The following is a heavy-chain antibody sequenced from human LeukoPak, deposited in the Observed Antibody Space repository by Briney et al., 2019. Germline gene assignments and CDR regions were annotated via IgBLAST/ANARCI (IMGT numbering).Heavy chain of an antibody. CDR3: ARERASNNYNNWFDP. CDR2: INRGGST. J-gene: IGHJ5*02. V-gene: IGHV4-34*01. D-gene: IGHD4-11*01. Sequence: XTCAVYGDSFSDFYWSWIRQPPGKGLEWIGEINRGGSTNYNPSLKRRVTISLDTSVNQFFLRLSPATAADAGVYYCARERASNNYNNWFDPWGQGTLVTVSS. CDR1: GDSFSDFY.